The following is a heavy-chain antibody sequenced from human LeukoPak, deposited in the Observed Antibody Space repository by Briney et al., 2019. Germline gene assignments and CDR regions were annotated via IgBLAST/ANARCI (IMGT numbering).Heavy chain of an antibody. Sequence: GGSLRLSCAASGFTFSSYEMNWVRQAPGKGLEWVSSISSGASTIYYADSVKGRFTISRDNAKNSLYLQMNSLRPEDTAVYYCARVGALSSSWLLYWGQGTLVTVSS. D-gene: IGHD6-13*01. J-gene: IGHJ4*02. V-gene: IGHV3-48*03. CDR3: ARVGALSSSWLLY. CDR1: GFTFSSYE. CDR2: ISSGASTI.